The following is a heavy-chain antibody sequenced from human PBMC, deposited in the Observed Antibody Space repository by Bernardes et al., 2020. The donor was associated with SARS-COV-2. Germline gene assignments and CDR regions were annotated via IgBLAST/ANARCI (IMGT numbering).Heavy chain of an antibody. CDR2: IDSSGSIR. Sequence: GGSLRLSCAASGFTFSDSYMSWIRQAPGKGPDWVSYIDSSGSIRHYADSVNGRFTISRDNAKNSLYLQMNSLRAEDTAVYYCARLPWLQLWLQGFYFDFWGQGTLVTVSS. V-gene: IGHV3-11*01. CDR3: ARLPWLQLWLQGFYFDF. J-gene: IGHJ4*02. D-gene: IGHD5-18*01. CDR1: GFTFSDSY.